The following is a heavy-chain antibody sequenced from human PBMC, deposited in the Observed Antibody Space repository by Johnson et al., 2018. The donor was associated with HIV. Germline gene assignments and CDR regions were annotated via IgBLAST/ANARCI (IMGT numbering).Heavy chain of an antibody. D-gene: IGHD3-10*01. V-gene: IGHV3-15*01. CDR3: TTGPTSILWFREVGRDAFDI. CDR1: GLSVSINY. CDR2: IKTKPDGGTT. J-gene: IGHJ3*02. Sequence: VQLVESGGGLVQPGGSLRLSCAVSGLSVSINYITWVRQAPGKGLEWVGRIKTKPDGGTTDYAAPLKGRFTISRDDSKNTLYLQMNSLKTEDTAVYYCTTGPTSILWFREVGRDAFDIWGQGTMVTVSA.